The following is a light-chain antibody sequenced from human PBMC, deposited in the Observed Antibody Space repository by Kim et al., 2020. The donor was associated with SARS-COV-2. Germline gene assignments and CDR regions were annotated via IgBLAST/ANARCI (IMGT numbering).Light chain of an antibody. J-gene: IGLJ2*01. CDR1: SGHSSCA. CDR3: QTWGTGIVV. Sequence: AAVQLNCTLSSGHSSCASAWNQQQPKKGPRYLMKLHSDGSHSKGDGTPDRFSGVSAGEARFLTIASRRSEDVDDYYCQTWGTGIVVFGGGTQRTV. CDR2: LHSDGSH. V-gene: IGLV4-69*01.